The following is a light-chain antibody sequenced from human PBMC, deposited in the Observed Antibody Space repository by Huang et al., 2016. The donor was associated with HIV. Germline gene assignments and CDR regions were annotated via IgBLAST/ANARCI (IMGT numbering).Light chain of an antibody. CDR2: AAS. V-gene: IGKV1-12*01. Sequence: DIQMTQSPSPVSASVGDRISFTCRASQDINRWLAWYQQKPGKAPKIRIYAASTLQVGVPSRFSGRVSGTGFTLTINNLQPEDFATYFCQQAVSFPLTVGGGTKVEIK. CDR3: QQAVSFPLT. CDR1: QDINRW. J-gene: IGKJ4*01.